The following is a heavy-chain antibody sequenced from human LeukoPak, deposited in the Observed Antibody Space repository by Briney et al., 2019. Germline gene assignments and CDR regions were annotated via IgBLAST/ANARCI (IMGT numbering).Heavy chain of an antibody. V-gene: IGHV1-2*02. J-gene: IGHJ5*02. CDR1: GYTLSDFY. D-gene: IGHD4-17*01. Sequence: ASVKVSCQPSGYTLSDFYLHWVRQAPGQGLEWMGWLNPYTGATITAQRFQGRVTLTWDTSIATGFMELTSLRSDDTAVYYCVTATVTHTRDPWDQGTLVTVSS. CDR2: LNPYTGAT. CDR3: VTATVTHTRDP.